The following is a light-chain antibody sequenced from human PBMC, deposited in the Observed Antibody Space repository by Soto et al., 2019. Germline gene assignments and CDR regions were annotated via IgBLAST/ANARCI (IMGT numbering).Light chain of an antibody. CDR3: LQALQTPPWT. CDR1: QSLLQSNGYNY. CDR2: LGS. V-gene: IGKV2-28*01. Sequence: DIMMTQSPLSLPVTPGEPASISCRSSQSLLQSNGYNYLDWYLQKPGQSPQLLIYLGSNRASGVSDRFSGSGSGTDLTLKISRVEAEDVGVYYCLQALQTPPWTFGQGTKVEI. J-gene: IGKJ1*01.